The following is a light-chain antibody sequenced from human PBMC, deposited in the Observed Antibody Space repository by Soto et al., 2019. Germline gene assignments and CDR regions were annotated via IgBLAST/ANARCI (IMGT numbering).Light chain of an antibody. J-gene: IGKJ5*01. CDR2: GTS. Sequence: VKTQSPAPPFVPPRESGTLPRRASQSVASNLAWYQQKPGQAPRLLIYGTSTRATGVPARFSGSGSGTDFTLTISSLQAADFAVYHCQHYNNWPITFGQGTRLEI. V-gene: IGKV3-15*01. CDR1: QSVASN. CDR3: QHYNNWPIT.